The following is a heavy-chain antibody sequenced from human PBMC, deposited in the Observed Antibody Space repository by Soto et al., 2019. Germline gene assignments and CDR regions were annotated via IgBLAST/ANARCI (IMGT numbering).Heavy chain of an antibody. V-gene: IGHV3-23*01. CDR1: GFTFSSYA. CDR3: AKVDYSSVYYFDY. Sequence: GGSLILSCAASGFTFSSYAMSWVRQAPGKGLEWVSAISGSGGSTYYADSVKGRFTISRDNSKNTLYLQMNSLRAEDTAVYYCAKVDYSSVYYFDYWGQGTLVTVSS. CDR2: ISGSGGST. J-gene: IGHJ4*02. D-gene: IGHD6-19*01.